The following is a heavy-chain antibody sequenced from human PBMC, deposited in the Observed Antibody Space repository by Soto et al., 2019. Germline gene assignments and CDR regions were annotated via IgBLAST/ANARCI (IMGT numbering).Heavy chain of an antibody. CDR2: IYYSGST. D-gene: IGHD3-22*01. J-gene: IGHJ4*02. V-gene: IGHV4-59*01. Sequence: PSETLSLTCTVSGGSISSYYWSWIRQPPGKGLEWIGYIYYSGSTNYNPSLKSRVTISVDTSKNQFSLKLSSVTAADTAVYYCARDYYDSSGYYHWFALNYWGQGTLVTVSS. CDR1: GGSISSYY. CDR3: ARDYYDSSGYYHWFALNY.